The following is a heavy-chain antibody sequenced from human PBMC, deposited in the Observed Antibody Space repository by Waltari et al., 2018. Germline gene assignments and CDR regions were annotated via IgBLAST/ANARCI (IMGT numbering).Heavy chain of an antibody. V-gene: IGHV4-4*07. CDR1: GGSISRYY. Sequence: QVQLQESGPGLVKPSETLSLPCTVSGGSISRYYWSWIRQPAGKGLEWIGRIYSSGSAYYNPSLKSRVTKSVDTSKNQFSLKLSSVTAADTAVYYCARGADWFDYWGQGTLVTVSS. CDR2: IYSSGSA. CDR3: ARGADWFDY. D-gene: IGHD3-9*01. J-gene: IGHJ4*02.